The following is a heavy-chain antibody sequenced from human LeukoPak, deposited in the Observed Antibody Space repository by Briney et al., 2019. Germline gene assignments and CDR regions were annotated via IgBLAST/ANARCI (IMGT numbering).Heavy chain of an antibody. Sequence: SETLSLTCSVSGGSISSYYWSWIRQPPGKGLEWIGYIYYSGNTNYNPSLKSRVTMSVDTSKNQFSLKLSSVTAADTAVYYCARDIGGVTRAFGCWGQGTLATVSS. CDR3: ARDIGGVTRAFGC. J-gene: IGHJ4*02. D-gene: IGHD1-26*01. CDR1: GGSISSYY. V-gene: IGHV4-59*01. CDR2: IYYSGNT.